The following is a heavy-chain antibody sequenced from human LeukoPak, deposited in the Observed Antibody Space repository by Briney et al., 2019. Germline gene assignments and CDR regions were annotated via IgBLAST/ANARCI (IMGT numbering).Heavy chain of an antibody. V-gene: IGHV3-48*04. CDR2: ISTSSSTI. Sequence: GGSLRLSCEVSGFTFSDYTMTWVRQAPGKGLEWVSYISTSSSTIYYADSVKGRFTISRDNTKNSLYLQMNSLRAEDTAVYYCARIPSGYTLGYGYYYYYMDVWGKGATVTVP. CDR1: GFTFSDYT. D-gene: IGHD5-18*01. J-gene: IGHJ6*03. CDR3: ARIPSGYTLGYGYYYYYMDV.